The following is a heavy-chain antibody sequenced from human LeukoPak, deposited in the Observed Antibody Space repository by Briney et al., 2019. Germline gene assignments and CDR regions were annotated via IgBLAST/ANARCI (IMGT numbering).Heavy chain of an antibody. CDR1: GVTFSSYG. V-gene: IGHV3-30*03. CDR2: ISYDGSNK. J-gene: IGHJ6*02. Sequence: GGSLRLSCAASGVTFSSYGMHWVRQAPGKGLEWVAVISYDGSNKYYADSVKGRFTISRDNAKNSLYLQMNSLRAEDTAVYYCARCGSSSWYRHYGMDVWGQGTTVTVSS. CDR3: ARCGSSSWYRHYGMDV. D-gene: IGHD6-13*01.